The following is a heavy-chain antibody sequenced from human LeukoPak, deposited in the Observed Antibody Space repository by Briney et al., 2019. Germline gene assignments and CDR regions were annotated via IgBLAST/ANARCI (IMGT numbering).Heavy chain of an antibody. CDR1: GYTFTGYY. CDR3: ARDMDKGGPLTGVRDY. Sequence: EASVKVSCRASGYTFTGYYMHWVRQAPGQGLEWMGWINPNSGGTNYAQKFQGRVTMTRDTSISTAYMELSRLRSDDTAVYYCARDMDKGGPLTGVRDYWGQGTLVTVSS. CDR2: INPNSGGT. J-gene: IGHJ4*02. V-gene: IGHV1-2*02. D-gene: IGHD3-9*01.